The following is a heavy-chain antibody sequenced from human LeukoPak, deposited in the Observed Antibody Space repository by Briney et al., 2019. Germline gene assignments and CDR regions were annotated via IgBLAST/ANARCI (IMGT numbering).Heavy chain of an antibody. D-gene: IGHD1-26*01. Sequence: PSETLSLTCTVSGGSISSSGYYWGWIRQPPGKGLEWIGSIYYSGSTYYNPSLKSRVTISVDTSKNQFSLKLGSVTAADTAVYYCATQGGGSYYFFDYWGQGALVTVSS. J-gene: IGHJ4*02. CDR1: GGSISSSGYY. CDR3: ATQGGGSYYFFDY. CDR2: IYYSGST. V-gene: IGHV4-39*01.